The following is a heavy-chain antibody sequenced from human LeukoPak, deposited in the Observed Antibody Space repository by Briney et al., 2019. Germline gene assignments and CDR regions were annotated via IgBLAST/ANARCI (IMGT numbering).Heavy chain of an antibody. J-gene: IGHJ4*02. CDR2: IYYSGST. D-gene: IGHD3-10*01. CDR1: GGSISSYY. V-gene: IGHV4-59*01. CDR3: ARGGPYYYGSGSYYSY. Sequence: SETLSLTCTVSGGSISSYYWSWIRQPPGKGLEWIGYIYYSGSTNYNPSLKSRVTISVDTSKNQFSLKLSSVTAADTAVYYCARGGPYYYGSGSYYSYWGQGTLVTVSS.